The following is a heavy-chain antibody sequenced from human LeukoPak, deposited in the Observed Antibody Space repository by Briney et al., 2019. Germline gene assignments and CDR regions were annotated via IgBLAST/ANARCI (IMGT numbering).Heavy chain of an antibody. CDR3: ARAGYSSGWYVGY. CDR1: GFTFSDYY. V-gene: IGHV3-11*01. Sequence: GGSLRLSCAASGFTFSDYYMSWIRQAPGKGLEWVSYISSSGSSIYYPDSVRGRFTISRDNAKNSLCLQLNSLRAEDTAVYYCARAGYSSGWYVGYWGQGTLVTVSS. CDR2: ISSSGSSI. J-gene: IGHJ4*02. D-gene: IGHD6-19*01.